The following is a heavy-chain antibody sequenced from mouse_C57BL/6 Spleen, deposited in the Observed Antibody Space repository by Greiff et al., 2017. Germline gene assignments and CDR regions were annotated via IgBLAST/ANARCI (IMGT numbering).Heavy chain of an antibody. V-gene: IGHV1-64*01. CDR3: AQQGTGYYFDY. D-gene: IGHD4-1*01. J-gene: IGHJ2*01. CDR2: IHPNSGST. Sequence: QVQLQQPGAELVKPGASVKLSCKASGYTFTSYWMHWVKQRPGQGLEWIGMIHPNSGSTNYNEKFKSKATLTVDKSSSTAYMQLSSLTSEDSAVYYCAQQGTGYYFDYWGQGTTLTVSS. CDR1: GYTFTSYW.